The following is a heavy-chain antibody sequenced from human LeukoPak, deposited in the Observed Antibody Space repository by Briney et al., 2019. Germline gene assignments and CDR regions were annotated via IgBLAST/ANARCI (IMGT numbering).Heavy chain of an antibody. J-gene: IGHJ4*02. D-gene: IGHD3-3*01. V-gene: IGHV3-7*01. Sequence: GGSLRLSCTVSGFIFSSKWMSWVRQAPGKGLEWVANIDQHGNEKYYADSLRGRFTISRDNAKNSVYLVMNSLRAEDTAVYYCVRYDFWTGFSFDQWGKGTLVTVSS. CDR3: VRYDFWTGFSFDQ. CDR2: IDQHGNEK. CDR1: GFIFSSKW.